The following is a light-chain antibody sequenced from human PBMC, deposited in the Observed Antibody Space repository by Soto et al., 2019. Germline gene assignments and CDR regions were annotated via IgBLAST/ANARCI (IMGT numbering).Light chain of an antibody. CDR2: GNN. CDR3: QSYDSSLSAWV. J-gene: IGLJ3*02. Sequence: QSVLTQPPSVSGAPGQRVTISCTGSSSNIGAGYDVHWYQQLPGTAPKLLIYGNNNRPSGVPDRFSGSKSGTSSASLAITGLQAEDEADYYCQSYDSSLSAWVFGGGTKLTVL. CDR1: SSNIGAGYD. V-gene: IGLV1-40*01.